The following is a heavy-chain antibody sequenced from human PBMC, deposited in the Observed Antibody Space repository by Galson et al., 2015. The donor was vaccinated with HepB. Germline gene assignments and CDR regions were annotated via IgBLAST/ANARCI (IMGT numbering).Heavy chain of an antibody. CDR1: GFTFSSYD. Sequence: SLRLSCAASGFTFSSYDMNWVRQAPGKGLEWVSYISSSGSTIYYADSVKGRFTISRDNAKNSLYLQMNSLRAEDTAVYYCARCRYSGYDYMRGFDYWGQGTLVTVSS. J-gene: IGHJ4*02. CDR2: ISSSGSTI. V-gene: IGHV3-48*03. CDR3: ARCRYSGYDYMRGFDY. D-gene: IGHD5-12*01.